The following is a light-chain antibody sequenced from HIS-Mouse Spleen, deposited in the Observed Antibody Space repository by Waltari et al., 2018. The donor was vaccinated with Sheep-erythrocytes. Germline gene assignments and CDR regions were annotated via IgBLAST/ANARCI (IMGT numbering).Light chain of an antibody. CDR2: DVS. V-gene: IGLV2-11*01. CDR3: CSYAGSYNHV. J-gene: IGLJ1*01. CDR1: SSDVGGYNY. Sequence: QSALTQPRSVSGSPGPSVPISCTATSSDVGGYNYVPWYQQHPGKAPNLMIYDVSKRPSGVPVRFSGSKSGNTASLTISGLQAEDEADYYCCSYAGSYNHVFATGTKVTVL.